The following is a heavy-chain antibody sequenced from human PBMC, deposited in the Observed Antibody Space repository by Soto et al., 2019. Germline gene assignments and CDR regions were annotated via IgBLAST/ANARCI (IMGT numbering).Heavy chain of an antibody. Sequence: ASVKVSCKASGYTFTGYYMHWVRQAPGQGLEWMGWINPNSGGTNYAQKFQGRVTMTRDTSISTAYMELSGLRSDDTAVYYCARVRFNWNYGNWFDPWGQGTLVTVSS. J-gene: IGHJ5*02. D-gene: IGHD1-7*01. V-gene: IGHV1-2*02. CDR2: INPNSGGT. CDR3: ARVRFNWNYGNWFDP. CDR1: GYTFTGYY.